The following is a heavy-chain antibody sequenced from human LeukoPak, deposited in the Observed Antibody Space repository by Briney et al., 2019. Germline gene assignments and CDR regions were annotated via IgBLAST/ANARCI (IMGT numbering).Heavy chain of an antibody. Sequence: SGGSLRLSCAASGFTVSSNYMSWFRQAPEKGLEWVAIIYTGGSTDYADSVKGRFTISRDNSRNTLYLQMNSLRAEDTAVYYCARPMSLFYFDFWGQGTLVTVSS. CDR2: IYTGGST. V-gene: IGHV3-53*01. CDR1: GFTVSSNY. D-gene: IGHD2-21*01. CDR3: ARPMSLFYFDF. J-gene: IGHJ4*02.